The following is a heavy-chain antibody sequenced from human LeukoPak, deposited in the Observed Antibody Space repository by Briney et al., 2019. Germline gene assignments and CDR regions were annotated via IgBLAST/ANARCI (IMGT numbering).Heavy chain of an antibody. D-gene: IGHD3-22*01. CDR2: ISDSGSIT. CDR1: GFTFSSYG. J-gene: IGHJ4*02. V-gene: IGHV3-23*01. Sequence: PGGSLRLSCAASGFTFSSYGMSWVRQAPGKGLEWVSAISDSGSITYYADSVKGRLTISRDNSKNTLYLQMNSLRVEDTAVYYCAKAASYDSSGYYYSLPDYWGQGTLVTVSS. CDR3: AKAASYDSSGYYYSLPDY.